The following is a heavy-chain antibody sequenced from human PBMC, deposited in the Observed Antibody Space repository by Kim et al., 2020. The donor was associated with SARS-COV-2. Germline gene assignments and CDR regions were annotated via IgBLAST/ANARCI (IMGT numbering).Heavy chain of an antibody. V-gene: IGHV4-61*01. CDR3: ARILPYYYYYYMDV. CDR1: GGSVSSGSYY. D-gene: IGHD3-3*01. CDR2: IYYSGST. J-gene: IGHJ6*03. Sequence: SETLSLTCTVSGGSVSSGSYYWSWIRQPPGQGLEWIGYIYYSGSTNYNPALKSQVTISVDTSKNQFSLKLSSVTAADTAVYYCARILPYYYYYYMDVWGKRDHGHRLL.